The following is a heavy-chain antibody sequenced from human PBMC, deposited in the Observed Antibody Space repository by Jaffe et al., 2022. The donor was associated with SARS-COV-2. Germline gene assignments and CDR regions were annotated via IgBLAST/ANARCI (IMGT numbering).Heavy chain of an antibody. D-gene: IGHD5-12*01. CDR1: GYTLTELS. Sequence: QVQLVQSGAEVKKPGASVKVSCKVSGYTLTELSMHWVRQAPGKGLEWMGGFDPEDGETIYAQKFQGRVTMTEDTSTDTAYMELSSLRSEDTAVYYCAAVEMATSRRSEPTRYYYGMDVWGQGTTVTVSS. J-gene: IGHJ6*02. CDR2: FDPEDGET. CDR3: AAVEMATSRRSEPTRYYYGMDV. V-gene: IGHV1-24*01.